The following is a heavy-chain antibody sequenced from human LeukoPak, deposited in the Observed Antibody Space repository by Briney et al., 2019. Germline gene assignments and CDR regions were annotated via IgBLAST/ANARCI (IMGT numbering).Heavy chain of an antibody. D-gene: IGHD3-10*01. Sequence: GRSLRLSCAASGFAFNTYAMHWVRQAPGQGLEWVALIWHDGSHKFYSNSVRGQFTISRDNSKNTVSLQMNNLRPEDTAVYYCAREIFGSGCYPDFWGQGTLVTVSS. CDR3: AREIFGSGCYPDF. J-gene: IGHJ4*02. CDR2: IWHDGSHK. CDR1: GFAFNTYA. V-gene: IGHV3-33*01.